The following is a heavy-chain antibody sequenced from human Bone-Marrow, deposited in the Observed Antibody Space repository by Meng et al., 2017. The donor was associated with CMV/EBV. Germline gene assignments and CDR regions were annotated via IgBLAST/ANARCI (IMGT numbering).Heavy chain of an antibody. Sequence: QVQLVESGGGVVQSGRSLRRSCADSGFTFSSYAMHWVRQAPGKGLEWVAVISYDGSNKYYADSVKGRFTISRDNSKNTLYLQMNSLRAEDTAVYYCARDRRQQLVHWYFDLWGRGTLVTVAS. CDR1: GFTFSSYA. CDR3: ARDRRQQLVHWYFDL. J-gene: IGHJ2*01. CDR2: ISYDGSNK. V-gene: IGHV3-30-3*01. D-gene: IGHD6-13*01.